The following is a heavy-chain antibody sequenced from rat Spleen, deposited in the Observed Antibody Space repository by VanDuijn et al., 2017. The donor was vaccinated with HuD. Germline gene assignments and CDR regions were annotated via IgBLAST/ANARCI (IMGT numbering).Heavy chain of an antibody. CDR1: GFTFSNYD. D-gene: IGHD5-1*01. J-gene: IGHJ3*01. CDR3: TTQWELYH. V-gene: IGHV5-29*01. CDR2: SSYDGSNT. Sequence: EVQLVESDGGLVQPGRSLKLSCAASGFTFSNYDMAWVRQAPTKGLEWVATSSYDGSNTYYRDSVKGRFTISRDDAKSTLYLQMNSLRSEDTATYYCTTQWELYHWGQGTLVTVSS.